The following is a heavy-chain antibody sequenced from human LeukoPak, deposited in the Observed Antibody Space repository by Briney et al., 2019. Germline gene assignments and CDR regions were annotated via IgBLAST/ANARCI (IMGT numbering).Heavy chain of an antibody. V-gene: IGHV3-73*01. CDR1: GFTFSDSA. D-gene: IGHD5-18*01. CDR2: IRSKANSYTT. CDR3: ARRIAAMALGGPQDDAFDI. J-gene: IGHJ3*02. Sequence: PGGSLRLSCAASGFTFSDSAMHWVRPASGKGLEWVGRIRSKANSYTTAYAASVKGRFTISRDDSKSTAYLQMNSLKTEDTAVYYCARRIAAMALGGPQDDAFDIWGQGTMVTVSS.